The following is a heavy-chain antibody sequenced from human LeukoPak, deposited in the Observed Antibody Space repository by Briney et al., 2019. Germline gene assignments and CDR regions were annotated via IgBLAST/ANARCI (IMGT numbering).Heavy chain of an antibody. D-gene: IGHD6-13*01. CDR3: ARGRSSSWQPFLVYYYYYMDV. Sequence: SVTVSFKASGGTFSSYAISWVRQAPGQGLEWMGGIIPIFGTANYAQKFQGRVTITTDESTSTAYMELSSLRSEDTAVYYCARGRSSSWQPFLVYYYYYMDVWGKGTTVTVSS. CDR2: IIPIFGTA. CDR1: GGTFSSYA. J-gene: IGHJ6*03. V-gene: IGHV1-69*05.